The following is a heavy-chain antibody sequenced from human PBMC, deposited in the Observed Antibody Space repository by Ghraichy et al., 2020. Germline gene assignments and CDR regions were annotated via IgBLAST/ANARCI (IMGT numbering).Heavy chain of an antibody. D-gene: IGHD2-2*02. CDR3: ARDYCSSTSCYTPFDY. CDR2: ISSSSSTI. Sequence: GGSLRLSCAASGFTFSSYSMNWVRQAPGKGLEWVSYISSSSSTIYYADSVKGRFTISRDNAKNSLYLQMNSLRDEDTAVYYCARDYCSSTSCYTPFDYWGQGTLVTVSS. V-gene: IGHV3-48*02. J-gene: IGHJ4*02. CDR1: GFTFSSYS.